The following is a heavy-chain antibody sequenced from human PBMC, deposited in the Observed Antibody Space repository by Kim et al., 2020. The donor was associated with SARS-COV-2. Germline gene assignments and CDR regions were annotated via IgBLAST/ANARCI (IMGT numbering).Heavy chain of an antibody. CDR1: GFTFSNYA. D-gene: IGHD2-8*01. CDR2: ISVGTGST. CDR3: ATAVSQTYYYGMEV. J-gene: IGHJ6*02. V-gene: IGHV3-23*01. Sequence: GGSLRLSCAASGFTFSNYAMNWVRQAPGKGLEWVSAISVGTGSTYYADSVKGRFTISRDNSKSTLSLQMSSLRAEDTAVYYCATAVSQTYYYGMEVWGQGTTVTVSS.